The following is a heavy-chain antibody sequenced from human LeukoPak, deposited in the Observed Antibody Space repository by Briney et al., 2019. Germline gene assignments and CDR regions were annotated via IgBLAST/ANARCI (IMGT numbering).Heavy chain of an antibody. V-gene: IGHV1-46*01. CDR3: ARDYSGYPELWGFDY. CDR1: GYTFTSYY. D-gene: IGHD5-12*01. CDR2: INPSGGST. Sequence: ASVKVSCKASGYTFTSYYMHWVRQAPGQGLEWMGIINPSGGSTSYAQKLQGRVTMTRDTSISTAYMELSRLRSDDTAVYYCARDYSGYPELWGFDYWGQGTLVTVSS. J-gene: IGHJ4*02.